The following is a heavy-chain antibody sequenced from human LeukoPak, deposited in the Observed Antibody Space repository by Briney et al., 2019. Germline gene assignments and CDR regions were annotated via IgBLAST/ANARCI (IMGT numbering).Heavy chain of an antibody. CDR3: ARGPTTVTKGYYYYYYMDV. V-gene: IGHV3-23*01. J-gene: IGHJ6*03. CDR1: GFSFRSHG. D-gene: IGHD4-17*01. CDR2: ISPRGDIT. Sequence: GGTLRLSCAASGFSFRSHGMNWVRQAPGKGLEWVSGISPRGDITYYKDSVRGRFTISRDNFKNTVSLQLNSLRAEDTAMYYCARGPTTVTKGYYYYYYMDVWGKGTTVTVSS.